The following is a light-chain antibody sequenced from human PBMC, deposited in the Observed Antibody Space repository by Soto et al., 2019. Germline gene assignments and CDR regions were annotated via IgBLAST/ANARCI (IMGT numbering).Light chain of an antibody. Sequence: QSALTQPASVSGSPGQSITISCTGTTSDVGGYDYVSWYQQHPDTAPKLMIYEVSNRPSGVSNRFSGSKSGNTASLTISGLQAEDEADYYCSSYTSSTSWVFGGGTKVTVL. J-gene: IGLJ3*02. V-gene: IGLV2-14*01. CDR1: TSDVGGYDY. CDR3: SSYTSSTSWV. CDR2: EVS.